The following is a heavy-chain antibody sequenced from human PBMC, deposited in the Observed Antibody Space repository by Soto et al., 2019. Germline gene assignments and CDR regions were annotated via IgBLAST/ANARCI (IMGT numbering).Heavy chain of an antibody. V-gene: IGHV4-61*01. D-gene: IGHD6-6*01. CDR1: GGSVSSGSYY. CDR2: IYYSGST. J-gene: IGHJ4*02. Sequence: SETLSLTCTVSGGSVSSGSYYWSWIRQPPGKGLEWIGYIYYSGSTNYNPSLKSRVTISVDTSKNQFSLKLSSVTAADTAVYYCARGPRIQYSSSNRYFDYWGQGTLVTVSS. CDR3: ARGPRIQYSSSNRYFDY.